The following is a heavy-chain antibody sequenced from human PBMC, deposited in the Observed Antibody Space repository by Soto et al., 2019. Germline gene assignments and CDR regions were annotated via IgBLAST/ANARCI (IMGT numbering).Heavy chain of an antibody. Sequence: QVQLVQSGAEVKKPGASVKVSCKASGYTFTSYAMHWVRQAPGQRLEWMGWINAGNGNTKYSQKFQGRVTITRDTSASTAYMELSSLRSEDTAVYYCARTILYSSETYYFDYWGQGTLVTVSS. CDR3: ARTILYSSETYYFDY. D-gene: IGHD6-19*01. CDR1: GYTFTSYA. CDR2: INAGNGNT. J-gene: IGHJ4*02. V-gene: IGHV1-3*01.